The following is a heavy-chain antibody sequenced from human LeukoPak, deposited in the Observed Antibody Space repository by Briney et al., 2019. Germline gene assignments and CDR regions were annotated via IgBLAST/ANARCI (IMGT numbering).Heavy chain of an antibody. J-gene: IGHJ4*02. CDR1: GFTFSSYG. Sequence: GGSLRLSCAASGFTFSSYGIHWVRQAPGKGLEWVAFIRYDGSNKYYTDSVKGRFTISRDNAKNSLYLQMNSLRAEDTAVYYCARVQDSSGYYSADYWGQGTLVTVSS. CDR3: ARVQDSSGYYSADY. V-gene: IGHV3-30*02. CDR2: IRYDGSNK. D-gene: IGHD3-22*01.